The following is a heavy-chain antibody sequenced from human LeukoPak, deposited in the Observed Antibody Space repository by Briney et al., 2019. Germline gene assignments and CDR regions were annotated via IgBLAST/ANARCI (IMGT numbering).Heavy chain of an antibody. CDR3: ARGIVLKLYAVLDS. CDR2: IKHGGGT. V-gene: IGHV4-34*01. D-gene: IGHD2-8*01. J-gene: IGHJ4*02. Sequence: SETLSLTCDVYGGSFSDYYWTWIRQPPGKGPEWIGEIKHGGGTNYNPSLKSRVTISLDTSKNQFSLHLKSVTAADTAVYYCARGIVLKLYAVLDSWGQGTLVTVSS. CDR1: GGSFSDYY.